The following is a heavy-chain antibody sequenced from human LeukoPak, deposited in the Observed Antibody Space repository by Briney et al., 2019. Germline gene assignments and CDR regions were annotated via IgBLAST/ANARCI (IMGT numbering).Heavy chain of an antibody. J-gene: IGHJ4*02. CDR2: ISYDGSNE. V-gene: IGHV3-30*04. D-gene: IGHD6-19*01. CDR3: AKDSSYSSGWWNY. Sequence: GGSLRLSCAASGFTFSSYVMHWVRQAPGKGLEWVAIISYDGSNEYYADSVKGRFTISRDNSKNTLYLQMNSLRAEDTAVYYCAKDSSYSSGWWNYWGQGTLVTVSS. CDR1: GFTFSSYV.